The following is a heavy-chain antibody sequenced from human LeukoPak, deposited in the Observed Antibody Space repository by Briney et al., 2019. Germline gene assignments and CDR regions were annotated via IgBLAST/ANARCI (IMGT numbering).Heavy chain of an antibody. CDR3: AREATVYGGNRDFDF. Sequence: GGSLRLSCAASGFNFRSYSMNWVRQAPGKGLEWVSCISSDSSNISYADSVKGRFSISRDNAKNSLFLQMSSLRAEDTAVFYCAREATVYGGNRDFDFWGQGTLVTVSS. CDR1: GFNFRSYS. CDR2: ISSDSSNI. D-gene: IGHD4-23*01. V-gene: IGHV3-21*01. J-gene: IGHJ4*02.